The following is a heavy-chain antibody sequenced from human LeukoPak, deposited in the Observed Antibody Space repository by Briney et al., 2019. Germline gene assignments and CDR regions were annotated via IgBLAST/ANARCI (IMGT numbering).Heavy chain of an antibody. D-gene: IGHD4-17*01. CDR2: IYYSGST. J-gene: IGHJ5*02. V-gene: IGHV4-39*07. CDR1: GGSISSSSYY. CDR3: ARVAVTTFSWFDP. Sequence: SETLSLTCTVSGGSISSSSYYWGWLRQPPGKGLEWIGSIYYSGSTYYNPSLKSRFTISVDTSKNQFSLKLSSVTAADTAVYYCARVAVTTFSWFDPWGQGTLVTVSS.